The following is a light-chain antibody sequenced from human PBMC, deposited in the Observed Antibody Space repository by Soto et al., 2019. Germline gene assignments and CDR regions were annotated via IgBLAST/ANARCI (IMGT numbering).Light chain of an antibody. Sequence: EIVLTQSPATLSLSPGERATLSCRASQSVSSSLAWYQQKPGQPPRLLIYDASNRATGIPARFSGSGSGTDFTLTISSLEPEDFAVYYCQQRTNWPPGVTFGPGTKVDV. J-gene: IGKJ3*01. CDR2: DAS. V-gene: IGKV3-11*01. CDR1: QSVSSS. CDR3: QQRTNWPPGVT.